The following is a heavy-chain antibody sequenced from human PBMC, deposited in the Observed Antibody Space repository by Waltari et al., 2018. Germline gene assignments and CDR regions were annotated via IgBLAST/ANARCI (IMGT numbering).Heavy chain of an antibody. CDR3: ASAIRSSIDY. Sequence: VVLVESGGGLVPPGRSLRLSCTVSGFTFGDYGMSWFRQAPGKGLEWVAFIRYDGSNKYYADSVKGRFTISRDNSKNTLYLQMNSLRAEDTAVYYCASAIRSSIDYWGQGTLVTVSS. CDR2: IRYDGSNK. CDR1: GFTFGDYG. D-gene: IGHD1-26*01. J-gene: IGHJ4*02. V-gene: IGHV3-30*02.